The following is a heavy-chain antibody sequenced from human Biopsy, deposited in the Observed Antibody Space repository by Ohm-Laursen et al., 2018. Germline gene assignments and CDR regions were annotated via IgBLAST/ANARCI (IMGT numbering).Heavy chain of an antibody. J-gene: IGHJ4*02. V-gene: IGHV3-48*01. CDR3: AGGRIGG. CDR2: ISSGSSLI. Sequence: GSLRLSCTAPGFSFRNYAMSWVRQAPGKGLEWVSFISSGSSLIYYADSVKGRFTISRDDAKNSLYLQMNSLRAEDTAVYYCAGGRIGGWGQGTLVTVSS. D-gene: IGHD3-16*01. CDR1: GFSFRNYA.